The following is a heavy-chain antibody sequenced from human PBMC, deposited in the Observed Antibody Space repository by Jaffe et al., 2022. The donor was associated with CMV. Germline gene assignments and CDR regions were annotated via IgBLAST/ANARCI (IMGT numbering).Heavy chain of an antibody. D-gene: IGHD3-3*01. CDR1: GFTFSSYS. Sequence: EVQLVESGGGLVKPGGSLRLSCAASGFTFSSYSMNWVRQAPGKGLEWVSSISSSSSYIYYADSVKGRFTISRDNAKNSLYLQMNSLRAEDTAVYYCAREHYDFWSGYYYSGYGMDVWGQGTTVTVSS. CDR3: AREHYDFWSGYYYSGYGMDV. J-gene: IGHJ6*02. CDR2: ISSSSSYI. V-gene: IGHV3-21*01.